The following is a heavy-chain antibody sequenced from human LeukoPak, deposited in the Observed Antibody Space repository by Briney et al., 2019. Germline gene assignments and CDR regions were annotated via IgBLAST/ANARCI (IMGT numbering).Heavy chain of an antibody. CDR3: AAAGLGVAHWFDP. D-gene: IGHD6-19*01. Sequence: TGESLRLSCVMSGASLSSYGMHWVRQAPGKGLEWLAWLPYDGSYNSTAASLKGRFAISKDITKNTVYLDMDSLTPEDTAVYYCAAAGLGVAHWFDPWGQGTLVTVSS. V-gene: IGHV3-30*02. CDR2: LPYDGSYN. J-gene: IGHJ5*02. CDR1: GASLSSYG.